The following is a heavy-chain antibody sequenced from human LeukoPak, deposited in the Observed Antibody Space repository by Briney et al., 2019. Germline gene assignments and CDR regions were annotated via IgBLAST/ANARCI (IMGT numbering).Heavy chain of an antibody. D-gene: IGHD3-3*01. V-gene: IGHV1-69*13. J-gene: IGHJ6*03. CDR3: ARDLKDDFWSGTDYYYYYYMDV. Sequence: VASVKVSCKASGGTFSSYAISWVRQAPGRGLEWMGGIIPIFGTANYAQKFQGRVTITADESTSTAYMELSSLRSEDTAVYYCARDLKDDFWSGTDYYYYYYMDVWGKGTTVTVSS. CDR1: GGTFSSYA. CDR2: IIPIFGTA.